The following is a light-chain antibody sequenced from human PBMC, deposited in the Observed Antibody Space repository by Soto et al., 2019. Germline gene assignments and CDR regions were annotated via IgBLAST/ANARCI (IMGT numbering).Light chain of an antibody. CDR3: MQALQTPFT. CDR1: QSRLHSDGYNY. CDR2: MGS. J-gene: IGKJ3*01. V-gene: IGKV2-28*01. Sequence: IVITQSPVSLSVTPGEPASISFRSSQSRLHSDGYNYLDWYLQKPGQSPQLLIYMGSSRASGVPDGFSGSGSGTDFTLSISRVEAEDVGVYYCMQALQTPFTFGPGTKVDIK.